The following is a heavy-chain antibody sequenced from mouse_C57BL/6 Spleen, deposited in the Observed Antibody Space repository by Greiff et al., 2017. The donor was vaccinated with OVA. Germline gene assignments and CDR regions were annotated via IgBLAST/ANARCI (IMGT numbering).Heavy chain of an antibody. Sequence: QVQLQQPGAELVKPGASVKMSCKASGYTFTSYWITWVKQRPGQGLEWIGDIYPGSGSTNYNEKFKSKATLTVDTSSSTAYMQLSSLTSEDAAVYYWARKEYDYDVWFAYWGQGTLVTVSA. CDR2: IYPGSGST. J-gene: IGHJ3*01. CDR3: ARKEYDYDVWFAY. V-gene: IGHV1-55*01. CDR1: GYTFTSYW. D-gene: IGHD2-4*01.